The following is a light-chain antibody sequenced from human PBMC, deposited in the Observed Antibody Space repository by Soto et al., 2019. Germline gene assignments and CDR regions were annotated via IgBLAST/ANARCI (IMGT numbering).Light chain of an antibody. Sequence: QSALTQPASVSGSPGQSITISCTGTSSDIGGYNYVSWYQQHPGKAPKLMIYDVSNRPSGVSNRFSGSKSGNTASLTISGLQAEDGADYYCSSYTSRSTGVFGTGTKVTVL. V-gene: IGLV2-14*01. CDR3: SSYTSRSTGV. CDR2: DVS. CDR1: SSDIGGYNY. J-gene: IGLJ1*01.